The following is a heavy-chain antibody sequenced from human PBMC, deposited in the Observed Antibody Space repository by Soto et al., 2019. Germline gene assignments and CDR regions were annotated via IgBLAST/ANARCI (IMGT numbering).Heavy chain of an antibody. J-gene: IGHJ5*02. CDR1: GFTFRSYA. V-gene: IGHV3-64D*06. CDR2: LSGDGRST. Sequence: GGSLRLSCSASGFTFRSYAIHWVRQAPGKGLEYVSALSGDGRSTYYADSVKGRFTVFRDNSRNTLFLQMSSLRVEDTAVYYCVKGNWAYSYNNWFDPWGQGTLVTVSS. CDR3: VKGNWAYSYNNWFDP. D-gene: IGHD5-18*01.